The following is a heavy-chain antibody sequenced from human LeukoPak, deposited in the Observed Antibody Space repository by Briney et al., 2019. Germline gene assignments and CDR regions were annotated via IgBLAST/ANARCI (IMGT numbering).Heavy chain of an antibody. CDR2: IYHSGST. V-gene: IGHV4-30-2*01. Sequence: SQTLSLTCAVSGGSISSGGYSWSWIRQPPGKGLEWIGYIYHSGSTYYNPSLKSRVTISVDRSKNRFSLKLSSVTAADTAVYYCARGGSYFPNWFDPWGQGTLVTVSS. J-gene: IGHJ5*02. CDR1: GGSISSGGYS. CDR3: ARGGSYFPNWFDP. D-gene: IGHD3-10*01.